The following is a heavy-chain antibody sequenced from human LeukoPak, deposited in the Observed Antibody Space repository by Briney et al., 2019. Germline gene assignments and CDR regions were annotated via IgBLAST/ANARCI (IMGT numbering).Heavy chain of an antibody. D-gene: IGHD2-2*02. J-gene: IGHJ6*02. Sequence: ASVKVSCKASGYTFTSYYMHWVRQAPGQGLEWMGIINPSGGSTSYAQKFQGRVTMTRDTSTSAVYMEPSSLRSEDTAVYYCARVRCSSTSCYILNYYYYGMDVWGQGTTVTVSS. CDR1: GYTFTSYY. CDR3: ARVRCSSTSCYILNYYYYGMDV. CDR2: INPSGGST. V-gene: IGHV1-46*01.